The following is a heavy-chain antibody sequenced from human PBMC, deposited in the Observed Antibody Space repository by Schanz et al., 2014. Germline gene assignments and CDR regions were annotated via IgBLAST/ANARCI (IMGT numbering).Heavy chain of an antibody. CDR1: GGTFNSYT. Sequence: QVQLVQSGAEMKKPGSSMKVSCKASGGTFNSYTISWVRQAPGQGLEWMGRIIPILGIANYAQKFQGRVTITADRSTSTAYMELSSLRSEDTAVYYCARGYGDSPTDFWGQGTLVTVSS. D-gene: IGHD4-17*01. CDR3: ARGYGDSPTDF. CDR2: IIPILGIA. V-gene: IGHV1-69*09. J-gene: IGHJ4*02.